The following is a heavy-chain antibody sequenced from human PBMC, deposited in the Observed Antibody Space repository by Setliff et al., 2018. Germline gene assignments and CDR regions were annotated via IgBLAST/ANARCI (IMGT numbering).Heavy chain of an antibody. CDR2: IIPLFETT. Sequence: SVKVSCKASGGIFNSFSITWVRQAPGQGLEWMGRIIPLFETTNYVEKFQGRVTITADKSTRTAYMELSRLTSEDTAVYYCALEYSNSSPTVYYYMDVWGKGTTVTVSS. CDR3: ALEYSNSSPTVYYYMDV. J-gene: IGHJ6*03. CDR1: GGIFNSFS. V-gene: IGHV1-69*06. D-gene: IGHD6-6*01.